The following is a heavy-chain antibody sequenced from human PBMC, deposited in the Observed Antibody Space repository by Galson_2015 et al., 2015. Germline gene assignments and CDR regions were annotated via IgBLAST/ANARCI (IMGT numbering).Heavy chain of an antibody. CDR2: ISGSGGST. V-gene: IGHV3-23*01. Sequence: SLRLSCAASGFTFSSYAMSWVRQAPGKGLEWVSAISGSGGSTYYADSVKGRFTISRDNSKNTLYLQMNSLRAEDTAVYYCAKDGAYYDFWSGYYHGMDVWGQGTTVTVSS. CDR1: GFTFSSYA. J-gene: IGHJ6*02. CDR3: AKDGAYYDFWSGYYHGMDV. D-gene: IGHD3-3*01.